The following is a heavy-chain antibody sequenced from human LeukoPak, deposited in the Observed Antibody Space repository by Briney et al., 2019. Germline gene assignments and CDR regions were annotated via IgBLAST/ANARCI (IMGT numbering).Heavy chain of an antibody. CDR2: ISGSGGST. CDR1: GLTFSSYA. J-gene: IGHJ4*02. V-gene: IGHV3-23*01. D-gene: IGHD2-21*02. Sequence: GGSLRLSCAASGLTFSSYAMSWVRQAPGKGLEWVSAISGSGGSTYYADSVKGRFTISRDNSKNTLYLQMNSLRAEDTAVYYCAKPPVPYCGGDCYFAYWGQGTLVTVSS. CDR3: AKPPVPYCGGDCYFAY.